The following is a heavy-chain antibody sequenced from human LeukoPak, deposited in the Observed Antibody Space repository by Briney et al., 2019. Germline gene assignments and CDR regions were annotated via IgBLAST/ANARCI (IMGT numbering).Heavy chain of an antibody. V-gene: IGHV1-2*06. CDR1: GYTFTGYY. J-gene: IGHJ4*02. CDR3: ARGGLQSQIDY. CDR2: STPNSGVT. Sequence: GASVKVSCKASGYTFTGYYLHWVRQAPGQGLEWMGRSTPNSGVTNYAKKFQGRVTMTRDTSISTAYMELSRLRSDDTAVYDCARGGLQSQIDYWGQGTLVTVSS. D-gene: IGHD4-11*01.